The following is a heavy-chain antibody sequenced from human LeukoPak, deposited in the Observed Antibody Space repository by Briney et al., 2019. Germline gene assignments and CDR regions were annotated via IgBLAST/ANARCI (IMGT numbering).Heavy chain of an antibody. V-gene: IGHV3-21*01. CDR3: ARGLMQQLVYYYYYYMDV. D-gene: IGHD6-13*01. Sequence: GGSLRLSCAASGFTFSSYSMNWVRQAPGKGLESVSSISSSSSYIYYADSVKGRFTISRDNAKNSLYLQMSSLRAEDTAVYYCARGLMQQLVYYYYYYMDVWGKGTTVTVSS. J-gene: IGHJ6*03. CDR2: ISSSSSYI. CDR1: GFTFSSYS.